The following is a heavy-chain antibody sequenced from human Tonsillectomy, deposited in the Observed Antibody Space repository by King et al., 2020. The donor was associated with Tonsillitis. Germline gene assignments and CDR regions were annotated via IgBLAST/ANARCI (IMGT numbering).Heavy chain of an antibody. CDR3: ARGRLTRPYYYDSSDYCYFDY. D-gene: IGHD3-22*01. J-gene: IGHJ4*02. V-gene: IGHV4-34*01. Sequence: VQLPQWGAGLLKPSETLSLTCAVYGGSFSGYYWSWIRQPPGKGLEWIGEINHSGSTNYNPSLKSRVTISVDTSKNQFSLKLSSVTAADTAVYYCARGRLTRPYYYDSSDYCYFDYWGQGTLVTVSS. CDR1: GGSFSGYY. CDR2: INHSGST.